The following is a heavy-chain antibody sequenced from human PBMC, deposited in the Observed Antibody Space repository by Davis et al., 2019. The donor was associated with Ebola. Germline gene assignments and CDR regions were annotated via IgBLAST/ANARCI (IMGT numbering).Heavy chain of an antibody. CDR1: GFTFSSYG. J-gene: IGHJ4*02. D-gene: IGHD3-22*01. CDR2: ISYDGSNK. V-gene: IGHV3-30*03. Sequence: PGGSLRLSCAASGFTFSSYGMHWVRQAPGKGLEWVAVISYDGSNKYYADSVKGRFTISRDNAKNSLYLQMHSLRDEDTAVYYCARERRYDSGYFDYWGQGTLVTVSS. CDR3: ARERRYDSGYFDY.